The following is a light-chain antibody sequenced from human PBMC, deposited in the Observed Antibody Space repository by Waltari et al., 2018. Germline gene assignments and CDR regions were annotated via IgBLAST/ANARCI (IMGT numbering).Light chain of an antibody. Sequence: EIVLTQSPATLSLSPGERATLSCRARQSVSSYLAWYQQKPGKSPRLLLYYASNRATGIPARFSGSGSGTDFTLTISSLEPEDFAVYYCQQRSNWPMYTFGQGTKLEIK. J-gene: IGKJ2*01. CDR1: QSVSSY. CDR2: YAS. CDR3: QQRSNWPMYT. V-gene: IGKV3-11*01.